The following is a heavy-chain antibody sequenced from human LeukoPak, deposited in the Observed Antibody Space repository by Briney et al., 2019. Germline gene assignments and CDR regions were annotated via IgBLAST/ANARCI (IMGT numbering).Heavy chain of an antibody. CDR2: INPNNGGT. J-gene: IGHJ4*02. CDR3: ARWPSGWYVDY. CDR1: GHXFTGYY. Sequence: ASVKVSCKASGHXFTGYYIHWVRQAPGEGLEWMGWINPNNGGTNYAQKFQGRVTLTRDKSISTAYMELSSLRSDDTALYYCARWPSGWYVDYWGPGTLVTVSS. V-gene: IGHV1-2*02. D-gene: IGHD6-19*01.